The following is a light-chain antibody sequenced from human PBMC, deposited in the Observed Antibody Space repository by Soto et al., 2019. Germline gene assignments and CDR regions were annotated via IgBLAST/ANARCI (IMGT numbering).Light chain of an antibody. CDR3: QQYGSSRWT. CDR1: QSVSSSY. J-gene: IGKJ1*01. Sequence: EIVLTQSPGTLSLSPGERATLSCRASQSVSSSYLAWYQQKPGQAPRLLIYGASNKANGIPDRFSGSGSGADFTFTISRLEPEDFAVYYCQQYGSSRWTFGQGTKVDIK. V-gene: IGKV3-20*01. CDR2: GAS.